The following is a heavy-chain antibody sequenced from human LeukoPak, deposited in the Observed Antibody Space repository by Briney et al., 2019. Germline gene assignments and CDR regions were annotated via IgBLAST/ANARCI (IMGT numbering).Heavy chain of an antibody. CDR3: AKIGSEWFGELFTLDY. J-gene: IGHJ4*02. CDR1: GFTFSNYE. V-gene: IGHV3-23*01. Sequence: PGGSLRLSCAASGFTFSNYEMNWVRQAPGKGLEWVSAISGSGGSTYYADSVKGRFTISRDNSRNTLYLQMNSLRAEDTAVYYCAKIGSEWFGELFTLDYWGQGTLVTVSS. D-gene: IGHD3-10*01. CDR2: ISGSGGST.